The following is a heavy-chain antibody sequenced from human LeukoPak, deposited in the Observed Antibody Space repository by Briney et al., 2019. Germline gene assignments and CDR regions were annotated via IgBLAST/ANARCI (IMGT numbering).Heavy chain of an antibody. CDR1: GFTFSSYS. D-gene: IGHD1-1*01. Sequence: GGSLRLSCAASGFTFSSYSMNWVRQAPGKGLEWVSSISSSSSYIYYADSVNGRFTISRDNAKNSLYLQMNTLRAEATAVYYCARAGYNWTALPFDLWGQGTLAPVPS. J-gene: IGHJ4*02. CDR2: ISSSSSYI. V-gene: IGHV3-21*01. CDR3: ARAGYNWTALPFDL.